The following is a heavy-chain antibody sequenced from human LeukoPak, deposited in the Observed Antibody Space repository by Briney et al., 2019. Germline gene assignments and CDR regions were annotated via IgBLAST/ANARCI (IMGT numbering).Heavy chain of an antibody. J-gene: IGHJ3*02. CDR1: GDSFSSNIAA. CDR2: TYYRSKWYN. D-gene: IGHD6-19*01. Sequence: SQTLSLTCAISGDSFSSNIAAWNWIRQSPSRGLEWLGRTYYRSKWYNDYAVSVKSRITINPDTSKNQFSLQLNSVTPEDTAVYYCARVSGRLGRTDAFDIWGQGTMVTVSS. V-gene: IGHV6-1*01. CDR3: ARVSGRLGRTDAFDI.